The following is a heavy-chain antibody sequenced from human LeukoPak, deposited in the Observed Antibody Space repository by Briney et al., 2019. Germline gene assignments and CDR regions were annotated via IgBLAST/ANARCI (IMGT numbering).Heavy chain of an antibody. J-gene: IGHJ4*02. CDR2: IYYSGST. Sequence: PSETLSLTCTVSGGSISSSSYYWGWIRQPPGKGLEWIGSIYYSGSTYYNPSLKSRVTISVDTSKNQFSLKLSSVTAADAAVYYCARGDFWSGFEDYWGKGTLVTVSS. D-gene: IGHD3-3*01. CDR1: GGSISSSSYY. CDR3: ARGDFWSGFEDY. V-gene: IGHV4-39*07.